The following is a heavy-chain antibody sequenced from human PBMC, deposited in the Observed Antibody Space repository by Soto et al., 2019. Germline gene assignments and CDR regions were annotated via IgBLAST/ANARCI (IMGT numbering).Heavy chain of an antibody. J-gene: IGHJ4*02. CDR3: DCVGGIAACTFDY. V-gene: IGHV4-59*01. CDR2: ICYSGST. CDR1: GGSINNFY. Sequence: SETLSLTCTVSGGSINNFYWSWVRQPPGKGLEWIGYICYSGSTAYNPSLEGRGTISVDTSKNHFSLQLRSVAAADTAVYSYDCVGGIAACTFDYWGQGTLVTVSS. D-gene: IGHD6-6*01.